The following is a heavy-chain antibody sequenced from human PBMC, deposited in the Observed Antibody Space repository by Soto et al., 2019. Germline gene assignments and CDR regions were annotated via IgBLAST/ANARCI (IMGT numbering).Heavy chain of an antibody. J-gene: IGHJ4*02. D-gene: IGHD6-6*01. CDR2: IYHSGST. CDR1: GASISSGGYS. V-gene: IGHV4-30-2*01. Sequence: TLALACAVSGASISSGGYSGSWIRQPPGKGLEWIGYIYHSGSTYYNPSLKSRVTISVDRSKNQFSLKLSSVTAADTAVYYCATVAAARPGRSSPFDYWGQGTLVTVYS. CDR3: ATVAAARPGRSSPFDY.